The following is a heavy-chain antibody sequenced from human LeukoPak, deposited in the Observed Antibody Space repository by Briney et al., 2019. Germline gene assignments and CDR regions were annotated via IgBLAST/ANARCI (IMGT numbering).Heavy chain of an antibody. Sequence: SETLSLTCAVYGGSFSGYYWSWIRQPPGKGLEWIGEINHSGSTNYNPSLKSRVTISVDTSKNHFSLKLTSVTAADTAVYYCARGRPYDSSGPLAYWGQGTLVTVSS. J-gene: IGHJ4*02. CDR3: ARGRPYDSSGPLAY. CDR1: GGSFSGYY. CDR2: INHSGST. D-gene: IGHD3-22*01. V-gene: IGHV4-34*01.